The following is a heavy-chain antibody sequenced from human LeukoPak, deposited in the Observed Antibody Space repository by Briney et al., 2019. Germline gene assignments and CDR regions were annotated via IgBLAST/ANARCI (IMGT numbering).Heavy chain of an antibody. D-gene: IGHD3-22*01. CDR1: GFTFSTYE. Sequence: GGSLRLSCVASGFTFSTYEMNWVRQAPGKGLEWVSYISSSDSTVYYADSVKGRFTISRDNAKNTVSLQMTSLRAEDTGVYYCARAPSEIGGYYPEYFRHWGQGTLVIVSS. CDR2: ISSSDSTV. V-gene: IGHV3-48*03. CDR3: ARAPSEIGGYYPEYFRH. J-gene: IGHJ1*01.